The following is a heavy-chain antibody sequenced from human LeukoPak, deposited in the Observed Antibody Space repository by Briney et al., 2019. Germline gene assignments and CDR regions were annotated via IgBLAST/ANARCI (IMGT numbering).Heavy chain of an antibody. Sequence: GGSLRLSCAASGFTFSSYAMSWVRQAPGKGLEWVSAISGSGGSTYYADSVEGRFTISRDNSKNTLYLQMNSLRAEDTAVYYCAKTYSSGWYGLLDAFDIWGQGTMVTVSS. J-gene: IGHJ3*02. D-gene: IGHD6-19*01. CDR3: AKTYSSGWYGLLDAFDI. CDR2: ISGSGGST. V-gene: IGHV3-23*01. CDR1: GFTFSSYA.